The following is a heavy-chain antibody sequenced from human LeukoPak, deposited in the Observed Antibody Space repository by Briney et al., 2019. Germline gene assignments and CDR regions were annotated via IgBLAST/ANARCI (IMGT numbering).Heavy chain of an antibody. V-gene: IGHV1-2*02. Sequence: ASVKVSCKASGYTFTAYYMHWVRQAPGQGLEWIGWINPNSGGTNYAQKFQDRVTMTRDTSISTAYMELSRLRSDDTAVYYCARVYCTNGVCYAPFEYWGQGTLVTVSS. CDR2: INPNSGGT. D-gene: IGHD2-8*01. CDR3: ARVYCTNGVCYAPFEY. J-gene: IGHJ4*02. CDR1: GYTFTAYY.